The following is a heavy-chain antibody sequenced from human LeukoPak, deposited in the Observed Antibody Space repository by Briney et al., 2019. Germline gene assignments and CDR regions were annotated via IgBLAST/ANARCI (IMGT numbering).Heavy chain of an antibody. Sequence: GWSLRLSCAASGFTFSSYGMHWVRQAPGKGLEWVAFIRYDGSNKYYADSVKGRFTISRDNSKNTLYLQMNSLRAEDTAVYYCAKEDGDSYGIYYYYYMDVWGKGTTVTVSS. J-gene: IGHJ6*03. CDR3: AKEDGDSYGIYYYYYMDV. D-gene: IGHD5-18*01. CDR2: IRYDGSNK. V-gene: IGHV3-30*02. CDR1: GFTFSSYG.